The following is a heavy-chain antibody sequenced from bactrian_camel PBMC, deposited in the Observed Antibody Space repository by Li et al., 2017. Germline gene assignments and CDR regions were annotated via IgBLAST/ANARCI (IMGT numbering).Heavy chain of an antibody. D-gene: IGHD1*01. Sequence: VQLVESGGGSVRAGGSLTLACVASGEGVYDNACMAWFRQAPGQKREAVAALYTAGDSTFYVDSVKGRFTISRDNAKKTVYLQMNSLNTEDTAMYYCARGPKVRSGGYCYLESAPYNYWGQGTQVTVS. CDR3: ARGPKVRSGGYCYLESAPYNY. CDR1: GEGVYDNAC. V-gene: IGHV3S54*01. CDR2: LYTAGDST. J-gene: IGHJ4*01.